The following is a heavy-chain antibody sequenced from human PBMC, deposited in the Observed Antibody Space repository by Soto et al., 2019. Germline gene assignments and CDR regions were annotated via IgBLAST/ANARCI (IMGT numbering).Heavy chain of an antibody. Sequence: PGGSLRLSCAASGFSFRSYYMNWVRQAPGRGLEWVSSISPSISFLSYADSVKGRFTISIDNAKSSVNLQMNSLRAEDTAVYYCARVGTDYGSGSPYYSDYWGQGTRVTSPQ. D-gene: IGHD3-10*01. CDR2: ISPSISFL. CDR1: GFSFRSYY. J-gene: IGHJ4*02. CDR3: ARVGTDYGSGSPYYSDY. V-gene: IGHV3-21*06.